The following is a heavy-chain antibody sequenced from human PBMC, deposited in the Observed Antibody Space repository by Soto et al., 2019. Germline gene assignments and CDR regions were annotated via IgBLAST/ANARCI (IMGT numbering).Heavy chain of an antibody. D-gene: IGHD3-10*01. CDR1: GGSISSGGYY. CDR2: IYYSGST. J-gene: IGHJ4*02. V-gene: IGHV4-31*03. CDR3: ARVWFGELFAIYYFDY. Sequence: PSETLSLTCTVSGGSISSGGYYWSWIRQHPGKGLEWIGYIYYSGSTYYNPSLKSRVTISVDTSKNQFSLKLSSVTAADTAVYYCARVWFGELFAIYYFDYWGQGTLVTVSS.